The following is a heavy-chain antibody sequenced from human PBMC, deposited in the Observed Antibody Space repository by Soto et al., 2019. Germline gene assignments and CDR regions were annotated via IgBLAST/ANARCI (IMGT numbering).Heavy chain of an antibody. CDR3: ARDRIEAAGTPRFNYYYGMDV. J-gene: IGHJ6*02. D-gene: IGHD6-13*01. CDR2: MNPNSGNT. Sequence: ASVKVSCKASGYTFTSYDINWVRQATGQGLEWMGWMNPNSGNTGYAQKFQGRVTMTRNTSISTAYMELSSLRSEDTAVYYCARDRIEAAGTPRFNYYYGMDVWGQGTTVTVSS. V-gene: IGHV1-8*01. CDR1: GYTFTSYD.